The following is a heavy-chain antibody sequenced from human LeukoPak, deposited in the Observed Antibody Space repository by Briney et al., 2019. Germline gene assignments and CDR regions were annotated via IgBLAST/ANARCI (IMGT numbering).Heavy chain of an antibody. V-gene: IGHV3-23*01. CDR3: ARRGAGGRSFDY. CDR2: ISGSGGST. Sequence: SGGSLRLSCAASGFTFSSYAMSWVRQAPGKGLEWVSAISGSGGSTYYADSVKGRFTISRDNSKNTLYLQMNSLRAEDTAVYYCARRGAGGRSFDYWGQGTLVTVSP. D-gene: IGHD2-15*01. CDR1: GFTFSSYA. J-gene: IGHJ4*02.